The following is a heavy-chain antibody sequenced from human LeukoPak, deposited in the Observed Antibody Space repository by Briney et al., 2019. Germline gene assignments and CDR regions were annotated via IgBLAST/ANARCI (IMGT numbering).Heavy chain of an antibody. D-gene: IGHD6-6*01. CDR3: ARVPYSSSRFDP. CDR1: GGSFSSPY. Sequence: SETLCPTCTVSGGSFSSPYWSWIRQPPGKGLEWIGYIYYSGSTNYNPSLKRRVTISVDASKNHVSLKLSSVTAADTAVYYCARVPYSSSRFDPWGQGTLVTVSS. CDR2: IYYSGST. V-gene: IGHV4-59*11. J-gene: IGHJ5*02.